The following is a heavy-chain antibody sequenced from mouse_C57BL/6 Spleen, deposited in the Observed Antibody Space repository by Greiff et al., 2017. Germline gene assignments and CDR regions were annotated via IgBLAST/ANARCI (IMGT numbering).Heavy chain of an antibody. Sequence: QVQLQQPGAELVMPGASVKLSCKASGYTFTSYWMHWVKQRPGQGLEWIGEIDPSDSYTNYNQKFKGKSTLTVDKSSSTAYMQLSSLTSEDSAVYYCARNYTEAWYCDVWGTGTTVTVSS. CDR1: GYTFTSYW. D-gene: IGHD2-12*01. CDR3: ARNYTEAWYCDV. CDR2: IDPSDSYT. V-gene: IGHV1-69*01. J-gene: IGHJ1*03.